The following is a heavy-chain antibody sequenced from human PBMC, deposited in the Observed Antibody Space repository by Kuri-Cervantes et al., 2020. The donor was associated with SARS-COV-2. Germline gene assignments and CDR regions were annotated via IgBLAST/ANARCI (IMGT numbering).Heavy chain of an antibody. CDR3: ARPYCTSSTCYDGTFDS. J-gene: IGHJ4*02. V-gene: IGHV1-69*06. CDR2: IIPLFGTT. D-gene: IGHD2-2*01. Sequence: SVKVSCKASGGTFSSYAVTWVRQAPGRGFDWMGGIIPLFGTTIYAEKFRGRVTITADKSTNTAYMELSSLRSGDTAVYYCARPYCTSSTCYDGTFDSWGRGTL. CDR1: GGTFSSYA.